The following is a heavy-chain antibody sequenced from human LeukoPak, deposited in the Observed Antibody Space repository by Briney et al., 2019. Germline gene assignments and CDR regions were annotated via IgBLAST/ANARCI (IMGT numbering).Heavy chain of an antibody. CDR1: GGSISSSSDY. V-gene: IGHV4-39*01. J-gene: IGHJ4*02. CDR2: IYYSGST. CDR3: AGLKHKDYFDY. Sequence: SETLSLTCTVSGGSISSSSDYWGWIRQPPGKGLEWIGSIYYSGSTYYNPTLKSRVTISVDTSKNQFSLKLSSVTAADTAVYYCAGLKHKDYFDYWGQGTLVTVSS.